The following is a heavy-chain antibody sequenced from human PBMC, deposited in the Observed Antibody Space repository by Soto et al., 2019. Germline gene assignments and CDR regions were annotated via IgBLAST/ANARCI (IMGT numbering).Heavy chain of an antibody. Sequence: GALRLSCAASGFTFSSYAMHWVRQAPGKGLEWVAVISYDGSNKYYADSVKGRFTISRDNSKNTLYLQMNSLRAEDTAVYYCARYQIVGEPGFDYWGQGTLVTVSS. J-gene: IGHJ4*02. D-gene: IGHD3-3*01. CDR2: ISYDGSNK. CDR3: ARYQIVGEPGFDY. V-gene: IGHV3-30-3*01. CDR1: GFTFSSYA.